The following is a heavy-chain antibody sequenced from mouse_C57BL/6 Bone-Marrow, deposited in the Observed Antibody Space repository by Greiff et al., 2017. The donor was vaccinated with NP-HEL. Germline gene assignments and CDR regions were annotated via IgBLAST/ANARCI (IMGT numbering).Heavy chain of an antibody. V-gene: IGHV5-4*03. CDR3: ARFLYDYDGAWFAY. D-gene: IGHD2-4*01. Sequence: DVMLVESGGGLVKPGGSLKLSCAASGFTFSSYAMSWVRQTPEKRLEWVATISDGGSYTYYPDNVKGRFTISRDNAKNNLYLQMSHLKSEDTAMYYCARFLYDYDGAWFAYWGQGTLVTVSA. CDR1: GFTFSSYA. CDR2: ISDGGSYT. J-gene: IGHJ3*01.